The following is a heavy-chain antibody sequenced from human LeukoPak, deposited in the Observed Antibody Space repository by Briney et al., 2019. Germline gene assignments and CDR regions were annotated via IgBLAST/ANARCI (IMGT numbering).Heavy chain of an antibody. J-gene: IGHJ4*02. D-gene: IGHD4-17*01. V-gene: IGHV4-39*07. Sequence: RASETLSLTCTVSGGSISSSNYYWGWIRQPPGKGLEWTGSIYYSGSTYYNPSLKSRVTISVDTSKNQFSLKLSSVTAVDTAVYYCATYGDQAPFDYWGQGTLVTVSS. CDR1: GGSISSSNYY. CDR2: IYYSGST. CDR3: ATYGDQAPFDY.